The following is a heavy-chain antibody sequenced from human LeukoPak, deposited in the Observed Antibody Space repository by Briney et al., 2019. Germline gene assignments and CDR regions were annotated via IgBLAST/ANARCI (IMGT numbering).Heavy chain of an antibody. Sequence: SVKVSRKASGYTFSGTGWYLYWLRQAPGQGLEWMGGIIPIFGTANYAQKFQGRVTITTDESTSTAYMELSSLRSEDTAVYYCARSIYYDSSGPGGWFDPWGQGTLVTVSS. CDR2: IIPIFGTA. J-gene: IGHJ5*02. CDR3: ARSIYYDSSGPGGWFDP. CDR1: GYTFSGTGW. V-gene: IGHV1-69*05. D-gene: IGHD3-22*01.